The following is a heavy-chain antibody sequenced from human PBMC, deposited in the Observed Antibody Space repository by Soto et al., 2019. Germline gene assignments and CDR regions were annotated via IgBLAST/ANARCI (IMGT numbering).Heavy chain of an antibody. V-gene: IGHV4-4*01. CDR1: GVSLTSGNW. D-gene: IGHD3-10*01. J-gene: IGHJ4*02. CDR3: ARLVYDTRLNYMYFDF. CDR2: IFHDGTA. Sequence: LSLTCAVSGVSLTSGNWWTWVRQSPQRGLEYIGEIFHDGTANYYPSFERRVAMSVDTSRNQFSLKLTSVTAADTAVYFCARLVYDTRLNYMYFDFWGPGTLVTVS.